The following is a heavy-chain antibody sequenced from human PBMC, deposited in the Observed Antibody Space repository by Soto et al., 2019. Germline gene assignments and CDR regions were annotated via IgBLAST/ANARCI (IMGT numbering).Heavy chain of an antibody. CDR3: ATPLSSGYQAFEV. D-gene: IGHD3-22*01. CDR1: GGSIISSSYY. Sequence: SETLSLTCTVSGGSIISSSYYWGWIRQPPGKGLEWIGSIYSSGSTYYNPSLKSRVTISVDTSKNQFSLKLSSVTAADTAVHYCATPLSSGYQAFEVCGQGTMVTVSS. V-gene: IGHV4-39*01. J-gene: IGHJ3*01. CDR2: IYSSGST.